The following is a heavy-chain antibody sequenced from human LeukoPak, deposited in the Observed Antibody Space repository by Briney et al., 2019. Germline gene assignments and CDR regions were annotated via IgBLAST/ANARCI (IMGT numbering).Heavy chain of an antibody. CDR2: TYYRSKWYN. V-gene: IGHV6-1*01. CDR3: ARDLIAVADNYWYFDL. J-gene: IGHJ2*01. CDR1: GDSVSSNSAA. D-gene: IGHD6-19*01. Sequence: SQTLSLTCAISGDSVSSNSAAWNWIRHSPSRGLEWLGRTYYRSKWYNDYAVCVKSRITINPDTSKNQFSLQLNSVTPEDTAVYYCARDLIAVADNYWYFDLWGRGTLVTVSS.